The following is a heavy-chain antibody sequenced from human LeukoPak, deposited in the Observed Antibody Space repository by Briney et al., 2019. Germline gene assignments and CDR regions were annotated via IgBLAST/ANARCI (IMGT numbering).Heavy chain of an antibody. CDR2: INTNTGNP. Sequence: GASVKVSCKAPGYTFTSYAMNWVRQAPGQGLEWMGWINTNTGNPTYAQGFTGRFVFSLDTSVSTAYLQISSLKAEDTAVYYCARGDWFYDSSGYGEDYWGQGTLVTVSS. CDR1: GYTFTSYA. V-gene: IGHV7-4-1*02. CDR3: ARGDWFYDSSGYGEDY. J-gene: IGHJ4*02. D-gene: IGHD3-22*01.